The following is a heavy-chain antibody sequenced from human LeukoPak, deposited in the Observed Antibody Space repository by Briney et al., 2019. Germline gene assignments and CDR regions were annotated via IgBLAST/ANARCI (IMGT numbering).Heavy chain of an antibody. D-gene: IGHD6-19*01. Sequence: GGSLRLSCAASGFTFSNYWMTWVRQAPGKGLEWVANIKQDGGERYYVDSVKGRFTISRDNAKNTLYLQMNSLRAEDTAVYYCARDNAVTLDYWGQGTLVTVSS. V-gene: IGHV3-7*01. CDR1: GFTFSNYW. CDR2: IKQDGGER. CDR3: ARDNAVTLDY. J-gene: IGHJ4*02.